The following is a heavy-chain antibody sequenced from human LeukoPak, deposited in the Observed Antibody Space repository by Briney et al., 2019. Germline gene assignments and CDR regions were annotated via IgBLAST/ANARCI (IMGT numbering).Heavy chain of an antibody. J-gene: IGHJ4*02. D-gene: IGHD3-16*01. CDR3: AKFPHVWGTYFDY. V-gene: IGHV3-23*01. Sequence: GGSLRLSCEASGFTFSNYAMSWVRQAPGKGLEWVSSIRASGGSTYYADSVKGRFTISRDNSKNTLFLQMNSLRAEDMAVYYCAKFPHVWGTYFDYWGQGTLVTVSS. CDR2: IRASGGST. CDR1: GFTFSNYA.